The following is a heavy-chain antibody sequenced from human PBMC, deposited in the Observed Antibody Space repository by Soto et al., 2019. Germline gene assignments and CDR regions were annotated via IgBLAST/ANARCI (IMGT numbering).Heavy chain of an antibody. J-gene: IGHJ4*02. D-gene: IGHD6-19*01. CDR2: IYYSGST. V-gene: IGHV4-39*01. Sequence: QMQLQESGPGLMQPSETLSLTCTVSGDSISSSSYYWGWIRQPPGKGLEWIGSIYYSGSTYYNPSLKSRVTISVDTSKNQFSLKLGSVTAADTAVYYCARIVGSSGWYVDYWGQGTLVTVSS. CDR1: GDSISSSSYY. CDR3: ARIVGSSGWYVDY.